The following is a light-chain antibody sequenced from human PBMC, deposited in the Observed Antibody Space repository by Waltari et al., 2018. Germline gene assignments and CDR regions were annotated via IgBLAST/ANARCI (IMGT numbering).Light chain of an antibody. Sequence: SYELTQPSSVSVSPGQTAKILCSGDILAKKYARWFQQKPGQAPPLLIYEDSERPSEIPGRFSGSSSGTTVTLTITGANVDDEADYYCFSAADNNWVFGGGTKLTVL. V-gene: IGLV3-27*01. CDR3: FSAADNNWV. CDR1: ILAKKY. J-gene: IGLJ3*02. CDR2: EDS.